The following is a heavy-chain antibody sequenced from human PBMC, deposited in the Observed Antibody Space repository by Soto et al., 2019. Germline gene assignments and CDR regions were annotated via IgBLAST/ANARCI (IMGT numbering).Heavy chain of an antibody. CDR2: IIPIFGTA. CDR3: ARDRVDSSGYYWDAFDI. Sequence: QVQLVQSGAEVKKPGSSVKVSCKASGGTFSSYAISWVRQAPGQGLEWMGGIIPIFGTANYAQKFQGRATITADESTSTAYMGLSSLRSEDTAVYYCARDRVDSSGYYWDAFDIWGQGTMVTVSS. V-gene: IGHV1-69*01. CDR1: GGTFSSYA. D-gene: IGHD3-22*01. J-gene: IGHJ3*02.